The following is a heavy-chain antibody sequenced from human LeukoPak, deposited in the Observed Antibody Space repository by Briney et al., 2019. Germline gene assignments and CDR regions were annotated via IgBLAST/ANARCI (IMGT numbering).Heavy chain of an antibody. CDR3: ATSARTYIGSSLDY. D-gene: IGHD2-15*01. CDR1: GLTFSSYW. CDR2: ISSDASIT. J-gene: IGHJ4*02. Sequence: GGSLRLSCAASGLTFSSYWMHWVRQDPGKGLVWVSRISSDASITSYADPVKGRFTISRDNAKNTLYLQMNSLRAEDTALYYCATSARTYIGSSLDYWGQGTLVTVSS. V-gene: IGHV3-74*01.